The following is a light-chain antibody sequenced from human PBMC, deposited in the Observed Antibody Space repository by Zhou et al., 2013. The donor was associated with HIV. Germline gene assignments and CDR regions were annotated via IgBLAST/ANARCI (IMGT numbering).Light chain of an antibody. V-gene: IGKV3D-20*02. Sequence: EIVLTQSPGTLSLSPGERATLSCRASQSVSSNYLAWYQQKPGQAPRLLIDGASTKATGIPARFSGSGSGTEFTLTISSLQSEDFAVYYCQQRSNWPLLTFGGGTKVEIK. J-gene: IGKJ4*01. CDR1: QSVSSNY. CDR3: QQRSNWPLLT. CDR2: GAS.